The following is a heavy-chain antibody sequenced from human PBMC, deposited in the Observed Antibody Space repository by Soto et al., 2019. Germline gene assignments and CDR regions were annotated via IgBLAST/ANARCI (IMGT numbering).Heavy chain of an antibody. CDR2: ISSSGSTI. Sequence: SLRLSCASSGFTFSDYYMSWIRQAPGKGLEWVSYISSSGSTIYYADSVKGRFTISRDNAKNSLYLQMNSLRAEDTAVYYCARDPSPSYSGYDYPSDYWGQGTLVTVSS. D-gene: IGHD5-12*01. CDR1: GFTFSDYY. J-gene: IGHJ4*02. V-gene: IGHV3-11*01. CDR3: ARDPSPSYSGYDYPSDY.